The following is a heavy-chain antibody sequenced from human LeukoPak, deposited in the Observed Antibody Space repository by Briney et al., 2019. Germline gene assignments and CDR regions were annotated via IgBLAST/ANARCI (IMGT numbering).Heavy chain of an antibody. CDR2: NNPNSGGT. Sequence: ASVKVSCKASGYTFTGYYIHWVRQAPGQGLEWMGWNNPNSGGTNYAQKFQGRVTMTRDTSINTAYMELNRLTSDDTAVYYCARGHWFGQLLAPDYWGQGTQVTVSS. J-gene: IGHJ4*02. V-gene: IGHV1-2*02. CDR3: ARGHWFGQLLAPDY. D-gene: IGHD3-10*01. CDR1: GYTFTGYY.